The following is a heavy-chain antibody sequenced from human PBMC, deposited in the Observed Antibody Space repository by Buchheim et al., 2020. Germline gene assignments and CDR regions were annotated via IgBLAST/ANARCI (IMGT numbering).Heavy chain of an antibody. CDR2: MNPDSGNT. CDR3: ARGGDCSGGSCYELGATRDFDY. J-gene: IGHJ4*02. D-gene: IGHD2-15*01. Sequence: QVQLVQSGAEVKKPGASVKVSCKASGYTFTSYDIDWVRQATGQGLEYMGWMNPDSGNTGIAQKFQGRVTMTRDTSIRTAYMKLRSLTTDDTAVYYCARGGDCSGGSCYELGATRDFDYWGQGTL. V-gene: IGHV1-8*01. CDR1: GYTFTSYD.